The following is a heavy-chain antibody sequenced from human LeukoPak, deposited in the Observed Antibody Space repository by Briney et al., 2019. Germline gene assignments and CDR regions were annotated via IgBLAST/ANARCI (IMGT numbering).Heavy chain of an antibody. CDR1: GYTFTGYY. CDR3: ARYSSGWHANDAFDI. CDR2: INPNSGGT. V-gene: IGHV1-2*02. J-gene: IGHJ3*02. D-gene: IGHD6-19*01. Sequence: ASVKVSCKASGYTFTGYYMHWVRQAPGQGLEWMGWINPNSGGTNYAQKFQGRVTMTRDTSISTAYMELSRLRSDDTAVYYYARYSSGWHANDAFDIWGQGTMVTVSS.